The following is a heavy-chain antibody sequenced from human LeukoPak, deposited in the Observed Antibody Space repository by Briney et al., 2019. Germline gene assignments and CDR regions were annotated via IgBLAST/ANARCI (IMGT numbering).Heavy chain of an antibody. CDR3: ARVAFTVTTQRSCYYYMDV. V-gene: IGHV1-69*05. CDR2: IIPTFGTA. D-gene: IGHD4-17*01. J-gene: IGHJ6*03. Sequence: SVKVSCKASGGTFSSYAISWVRQAPGQGLEWMGGIIPTFGTANYAQKFQGRVAITTDESTSTAYMELSSLRSEDTAVYYCARVAFTVTTQRSCYYYMDVWGKGTTVTVFS. CDR1: GGTFSSYA.